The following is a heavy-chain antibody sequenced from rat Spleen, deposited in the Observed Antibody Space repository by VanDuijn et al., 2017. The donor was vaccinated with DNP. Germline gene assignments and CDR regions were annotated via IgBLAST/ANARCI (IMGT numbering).Heavy chain of an antibody. D-gene: IGHD3-3*01. J-gene: IGHJ1*01. V-gene: IGHV3-1*01. CDR1: GYSITSNY. CDR2: ISYSGST. CDR3: TRYVSTVPPYWYFDF. Sequence: EVQLQESGSGLVKPSQSLSLTCSVTGYSITSNYWGWIRKFPGNKLEYIGHISYSGSTNYNPSLKSRLSITRDTSKNQFFLQLNSVTPEDTATYYCTRYVSTVPPYWYFDFWGPGTMVTVSS.